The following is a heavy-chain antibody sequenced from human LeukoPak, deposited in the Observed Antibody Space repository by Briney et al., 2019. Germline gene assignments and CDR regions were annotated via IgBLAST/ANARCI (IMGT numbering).Heavy chain of an antibody. D-gene: IGHD3-10*01. V-gene: IGHV3-74*01. J-gene: IGHJ4*02. CDR3: ARVMVRGLKATDY. CDR2: INSAGSIT. Sequence: GGSLRLSCAASGFTFSSYWMHWVRQAPGKGLVWVSRINSAGSITNYADSVKGRFTISRDNSKNTLYLQMNSLRAEDTAVYYCARVMVRGLKATDYWGQGTLVTVSS. CDR1: GFTFSSYW.